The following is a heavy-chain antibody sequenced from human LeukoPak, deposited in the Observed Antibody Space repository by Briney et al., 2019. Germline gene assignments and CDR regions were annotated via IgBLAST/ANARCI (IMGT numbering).Heavy chain of an antibody. D-gene: IGHD3-10*01. CDR1: GYTFTGYY. V-gene: IGHV1-2*02. CDR2: INPNSGGT. CDR3: ARVTTELWFGELSYYFDY. Sequence: ASVKVSCKASGYTFTGYYMHWVRQAPGQGLEWMGWINPNSGGTNYAQKFQGRVTMTRDTSISTAYMELSRLRSDDTAVYYCARVTTELWFGELSYYFDYWGQGTLVTVSS. J-gene: IGHJ4*02.